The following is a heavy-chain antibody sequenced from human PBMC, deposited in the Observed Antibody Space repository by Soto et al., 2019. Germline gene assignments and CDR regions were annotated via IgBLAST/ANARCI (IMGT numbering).Heavy chain of an antibody. V-gene: IGHV4-34*01. J-gene: IGHJ6*02. CDR2: INHSGST. CDR1: GGSFTGYY. Sequence: QVQLQQWGAGLLKPSETLSLTCAVYGGSFTGYYCSWIRQPPGKGLDWLGEINHSGSTNYNPSLRIRFSILVDPSKNQFCLKQSSLAAAHTAVYYCAMPTRKGLGLRDYYGMDVWGQGTTVTVSS. CDR3: AMPTRKGLGLRDYYGMDV. D-gene: IGHD2-21*02.